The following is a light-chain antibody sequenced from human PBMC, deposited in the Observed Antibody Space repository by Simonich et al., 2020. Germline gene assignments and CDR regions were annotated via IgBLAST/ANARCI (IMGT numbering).Light chain of an antibody. CDR2: DAS. CDR3: QQRSNWPPIT. V-gene: IGKV3-11*01. Sequence: EIVLTQSPATLSLYPGERATLSCRASQGVSSYLAWYQQKPGQAPRLLIYDASNRATGIPARFSGSGSGTDFTLTISSIEPEDFAVYYCQQRSNWPPITFGQGTRLEIK. CDR1: QGVSSY. J-gene: IGKJ5*01.